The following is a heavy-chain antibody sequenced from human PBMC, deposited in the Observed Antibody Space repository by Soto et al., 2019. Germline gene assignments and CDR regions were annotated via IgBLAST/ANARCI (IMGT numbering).Heavy chain of an antibody. CDR1: GGSFSGYY. CDR2: INHSGST. CDR3: ARGPNYPAITMITFNDY. Sequence: QVQLQQWGAGLLKPSETLSLTCAVYGGSFSGYYWSWIRQPPGKGLEWIGEINHSGSTNYNPSLKSRVTISVDTSKNQFSLKLSSVTAADTAVYYCARGPNYPAITMITFNDYWGQGTLVTVSS. J-gene: IGHJ4*02. V-gene: IGHV4-34*01. D-gene: IGHD3-22*01.